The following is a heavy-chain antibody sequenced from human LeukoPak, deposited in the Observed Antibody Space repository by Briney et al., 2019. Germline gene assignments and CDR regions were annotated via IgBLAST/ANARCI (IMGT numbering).Heavy chain of an antibody. CDR2: IGTVGDP. J-gene: IGHJ3*02. Sequence: GGSPRLSCAASGFTFSRYDMHWVRQATGKGLEWVSAIGTVGDPYYPGSVKGRFTISRENAKNSLYLQMNSLRAGDTAVYYCARGFLGDAFDIWGQGTMVTVSS. D-gene: IGHD3-3*01. CDR3: ARGFLGDAFDI. V-gene: IGHV3-13*05. CDR1: GFTFSRYD.